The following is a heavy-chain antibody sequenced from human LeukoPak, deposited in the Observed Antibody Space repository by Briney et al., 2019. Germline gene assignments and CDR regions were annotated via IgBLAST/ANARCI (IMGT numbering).Heavy chain of an antibody. D-gene: IGHD6-19*01. Sequence: GGSLRLSCAASGFTFSTYGMSWVRQAPGKGVERVSAISGSGGKTYYADSVKGGFTIPRDNSKKTLYLQMNSLRAEDMAVYYCAKAASSLYSSGTYWCRGTLVTVAS. CDR3: AKAASSLYSSGTY. J-gene: IGHJ4*02. CDR1: GFTFSTYG. V-gene: IGHV3-23*01. CDR2: ISGSGGKT.